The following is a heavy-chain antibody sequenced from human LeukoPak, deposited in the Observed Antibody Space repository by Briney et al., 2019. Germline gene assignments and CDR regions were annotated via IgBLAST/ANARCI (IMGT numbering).Heavy chain of an antibody. CDR2: INHSGST. J-gene: IGHJ3*02. CDR3: ARHVGYCSGGSCHKVAFDI. D-gene: IGHD2-15*01. V-gene: IGHV4-34*01. CDR1: GGSFSGYY. Sequence: PSETLSLTCAVYGGSFSGYYWSWIRQPPGKGLEWIGEINHSGSTNYNPSLKSRVTISVDTSKNQFSLKLSSVTAADTAVYYCARHVGYCSGGSCHKVAFDIWGQGTMVTVSS.